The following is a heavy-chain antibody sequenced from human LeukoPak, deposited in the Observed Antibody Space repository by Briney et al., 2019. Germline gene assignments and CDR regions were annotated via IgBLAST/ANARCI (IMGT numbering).Heavy chain of an antibody. CDR2: ISGSGGSGGST. D-gene: IGHD6-19*01. CDR3: ASAYSSGLLDGWFDP. Sequence: GGSLRLSCAASGFTFSSYAMSWVRQAPGKGLEWVSGISGSGGSGGSTYYADSVKGRFTISRDNAKNSLYLQMNSLRAEDTAVYYCASAYSSGLLDGWFDPWGQGTLVTVSS. CDR1: GFTFSSYA. J-gene: IGHJ5*02. V-gene: IGHV3-23*01.